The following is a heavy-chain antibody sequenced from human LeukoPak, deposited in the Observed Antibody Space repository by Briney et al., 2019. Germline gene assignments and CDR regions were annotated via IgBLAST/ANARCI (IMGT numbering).Heavy chain of an antibody. Sequence: ASVKVSFKASGYTFINYAISWVRQAPGQGLEWMGWIGTYNGNTKYGQEFQGRVTMTTDTSTSTGYMELRNLRSDDTAVYFCVREWDHTRMTFDIWGQGTMVTVSS. J-gene: IGHJ3*02. D-gene: IGHD1-26*01. CDR3: VREWDHTRMTFDI. CDR2: IGTYNGNT. CDR1: GYTFINYA. V-gene: IGHV1-18*01.